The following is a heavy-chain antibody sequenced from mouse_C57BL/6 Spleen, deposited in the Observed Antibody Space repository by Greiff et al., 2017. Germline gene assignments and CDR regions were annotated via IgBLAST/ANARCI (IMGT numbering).Heavy chain of an antibody. CDR2: ISSGSSTI. CDR1: GFTFSDYG. V-gene: IGHV5-17*01. J-gene: IGHJ3*01. CDR3: ARDDYGFAY. D-gene: IGHD2-4*01. Sequence: EVKVEESGGGLVKPGGSLKLSCAASGFTFSDYGMHWVRQAPEKGLEWVAYISSGSSTIYYADTVKGRFTISRDKAKNTLFLQMTSLRSEDTAMYYCARDDYGFAYWGQGTLVTVSA.